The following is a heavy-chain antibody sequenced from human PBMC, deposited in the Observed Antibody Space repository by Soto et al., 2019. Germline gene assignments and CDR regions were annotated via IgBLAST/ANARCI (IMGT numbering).Heavy chain of an antibody. D-gene: IGHD2-8*01. V-gene: IGHV3-23*01. CDR3: AKGADIVLMVYAIAYDY. J-gene: IGHJ4*02. CDR1: GFTFSSYA. CDR2: ISGSGGST. Sequence: PGGSLRLSCAASGFTFSSYAMSWVRQAPGKGLEWVSAISGSGGSTYYADSVKGRFTISRDNSKNTLYLQMNSLRAEDTAVYYCAKGADIVLMVYAIAYDYWGQGTLVTAPQ.